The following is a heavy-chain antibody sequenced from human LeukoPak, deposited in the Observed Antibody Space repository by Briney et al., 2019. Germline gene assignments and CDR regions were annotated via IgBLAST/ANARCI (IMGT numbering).Heavy chain of an antibody. J-gene: IGHJ4*02. CDR3: ARAVGNRPFDY. CDR2: ISAYNGNT. Sequence: GASVKVSCKASGYTFTSYGISWVRQAPGQGLEWMGWISAYNGNTNYAQKFQGRVTMTRDTSTSTVYMELSSLRSEDTAVYYCARAVGNRPFDYWGQGTLVTVSS. D-gene: IGHD7-27*01. V-gene: IGHV1-18*01. CDR1: GYTFTSYG.